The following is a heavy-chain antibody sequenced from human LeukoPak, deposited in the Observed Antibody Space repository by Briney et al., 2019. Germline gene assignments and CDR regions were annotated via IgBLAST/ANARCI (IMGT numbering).Heavy chain of an antibody. Sequence: GGSLGLSCTASGFTFSSYGMNWVRQAPGKGLEWVSSISSSGSYIYYADSVKGRFTISRDNAKNSLYLQMNSLRAEDTAVYYCARATYYYGSGSFGPFDYWGRGTLVTVSS. V-gene: IGHV3-21*01. CDR3: ARATYYYGSGSFGPFDY. CDR2: ISSSGSYI. D-gene: IGHD3-10*01. J-gene: IGHJ4*02. CDR1: GFTFSSYG.